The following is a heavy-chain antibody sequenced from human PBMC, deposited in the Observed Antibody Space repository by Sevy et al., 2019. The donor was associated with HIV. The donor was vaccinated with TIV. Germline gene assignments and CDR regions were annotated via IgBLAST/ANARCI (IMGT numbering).Heavy chain of an antibody. CDR3: ARHGAYGDYVPNDPPLDY. V-gene: IGHV4-59*08. J-gene: IGHJ4*01. CDR1: GGSISSSY. CDR2: IFESGST. Sequence: SETLSLTCTVTGGSISSSYWSWIRQPPGKGLEWIGNIFESGSTNYNPSLKSRVTISLDTSKSHYSLTLNSVTATDTAVYYGARHGAYGDYVPNDPPLDYWGRGILVTVSS. D-gene: IGHD4-17*01.